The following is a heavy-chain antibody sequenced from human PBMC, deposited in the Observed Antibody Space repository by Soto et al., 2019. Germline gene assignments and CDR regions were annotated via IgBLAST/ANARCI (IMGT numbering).Heavy chain of an antibody. V-gene: IGHV1-46*01. CDR2: INPSGGRT. Sequence: ASVKVSCKASGYILSSYNMHWVRQAPGQGLEWMGIINPSGGRTSYAQKFQDRLTMTRDTSTSTVYMELRSLRSEDTAVYYCARDRSGFHWFDAWGQGTLVTVSS. D-gene: IGHD3-3*01. CDR1: GYILSSYN. CDR3: ARDRSGFHWFDA. J-gene: IGHJ5*02.